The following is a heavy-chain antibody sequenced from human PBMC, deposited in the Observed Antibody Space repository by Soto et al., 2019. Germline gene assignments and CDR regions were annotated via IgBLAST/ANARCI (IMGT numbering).Heavy chain of an antibody. CDR1: GFTFTSYW. Sequence: GSLTLSCAASGFTFTSYWMHWVRQAPGKGLVWVSRINSDGSSTVYVDSVKGRFTISRDNAKNTLYLQMNSLRAEDTAIYYCTRSVTGYNYAAIWGQGTLVTVSA. D-gene: IGHD1-1*01. CDR2: INSDGSST. V-gene: IGHV3-74*01. CDR3: TRSVTGYNYAAI. J-gene: IGHJ4*02.